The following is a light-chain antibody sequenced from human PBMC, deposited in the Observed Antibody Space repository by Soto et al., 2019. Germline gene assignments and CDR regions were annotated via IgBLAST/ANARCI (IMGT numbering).Light chain of an antibody. CDR1: RSVSNNY. V-gene: IGKV3-20*01. Sequence: EIVLTQSPGTVSLSPGERATLSCRASRSVSNNYLAWYQQKPGQAPRLLIYGASSRATGIPDRFSGSGSGTDFTLTISRLEPEDLAVYHCQQYDDWPRTFGQGTKVEIK. CDR2: GAS. J-gene: IGKJ1*01. CDR3: QQYDDWPRT.